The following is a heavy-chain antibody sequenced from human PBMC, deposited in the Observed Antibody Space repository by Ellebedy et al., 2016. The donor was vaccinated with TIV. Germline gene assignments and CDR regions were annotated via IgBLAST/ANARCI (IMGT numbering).Heavy chain of an antibody. V-gene: IGHV3-30*02. Sequence: PGGSLRLSCAASGFTFTSYGMHWVRQAPGKGLEWVAFMRYDGSHKSYADSVKGRFTISRDNSKNTLHLQMNSLRAEDTAVYYCAKDFGLVGFDYWGQGTLVTVSS. CDR2: MRYDGSHK. CDR1: GFTFTSYG. J-gene: IGHJ4*02. CDR3: AKDFGLVGFDY. D-gene: IGHD3/OR15-3a*01.